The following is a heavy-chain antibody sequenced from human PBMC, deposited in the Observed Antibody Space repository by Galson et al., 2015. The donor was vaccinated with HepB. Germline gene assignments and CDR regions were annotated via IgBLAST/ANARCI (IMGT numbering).Heavy chain of an antibody. CDR3: ARDHYYGSGSFDY. D-gene: IGHD3-10*01. V-gene: IGHV3-33*08. CDR1: GFTFSDAW. J-gene: IGHJ4*02. Sequence: SLRLSCAASGFTFSDAWMSWIRQAPGKGLEWVAVIWYDGSNKYYADSVKGRFTISRDNSKNTLYLQMNSLRAEDTAVYYCARDHYYGSGSFDYWGQGTLVTVSS. CDR2: IWYDGSNK.